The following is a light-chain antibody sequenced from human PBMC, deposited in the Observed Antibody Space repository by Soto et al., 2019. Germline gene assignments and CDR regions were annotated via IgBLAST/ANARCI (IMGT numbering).Light chain of an antibody. CDR2: GAS. J-gene: IGKJ1*01. CDR3: QQYDDWPPWT. V-gene: IGKV3-15*01. CDR1: ESIGSN. Sequence: EIVMTQSPATLSVSPGERVTLSCRASESIGSNLAWYQQITGQAPRLLMYGASTRATGIPARFSGSESGTEFTLTISSLQSEDFGVYYCQQYDDWPPWTFGQGTKVEIK.